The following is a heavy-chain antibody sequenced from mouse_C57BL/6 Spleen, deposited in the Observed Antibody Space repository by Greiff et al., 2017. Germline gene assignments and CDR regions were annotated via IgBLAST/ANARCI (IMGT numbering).Heavy chain of an antibody. CDR1: GYTFTSYG. D-gene: IGHD1-1*01. J-gene: IGHJ2*01. CDR3: ARSSYYGSSLDY. Sequence: QVQLKESGAELARPGASVKLSCKASGYTFTSYGISWVKQRTGQGLEWIGEIYPRSGNTYYNEKFKGKATLTADKSSSTAYMELRSLTSEDSAVYFCARSSYYGSSLDYWGLGTTLTVSS. V-gene: IGHV1-81*01. CDR2: IYPRSGNT.